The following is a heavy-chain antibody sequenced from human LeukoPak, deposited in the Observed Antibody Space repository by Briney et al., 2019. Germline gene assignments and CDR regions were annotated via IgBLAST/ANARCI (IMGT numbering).Heavy chain of an antibody. CDR2: ISYDGSSK. Sequence: GRSLRLSCAASGFTFSYYGMHWVRQAPGKGLEWVAVISYDGSSKYHVDSVKGRFTISRDSSKNTLYLQMNSLRSEDTAVYYCAKHSAERYSGNYAWAPPDEYWGQGSLVTVSS. V-gene: IGHV3-30*18. J-gene: IGHJ4*02. CDR3: AKHSAERYSGNYAWAPPDEY. D-gene: IGHD5-12*01. CDR1: GFTFSYYG.